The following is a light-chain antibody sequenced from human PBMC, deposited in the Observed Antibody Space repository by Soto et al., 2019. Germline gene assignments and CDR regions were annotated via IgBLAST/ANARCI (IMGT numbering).Light chain of an antibody. J-gene: IGLJ2*01. CDR1: SSDVGGYNY. V-gene: IGLV2-14*01. CDR2: DVS. CDR3: SSYTSSSTLRV. Sequence: QSVLTQPASVSGSPGQSITISCTGTSSDVGGYNYVSWYQQHPGKAPILMIYDVSNRPSGVSNRFSGSKSGNTASLTISGLQAEDEADYYCSSYTSSSTLRVFGGGTKLTVL.